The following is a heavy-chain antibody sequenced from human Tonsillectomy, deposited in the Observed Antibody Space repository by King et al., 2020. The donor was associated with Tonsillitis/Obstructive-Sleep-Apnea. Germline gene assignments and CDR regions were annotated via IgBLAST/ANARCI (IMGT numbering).Heavy chain of an antibody. D-gene: IGHD3-22*01. CDR1: GITFSSFS. Sequence: VQLVESGGGLVKPGGSLRLSCAASGITFSSFSMNWVRQAPGKGLEWVSYISSSSTYIYYADSVKGRVTISRDNAKNSLYLQMNSLSSEDTAVYYCARHYYYARIGYYSYYYGIHVWRQGTTVTVSS. CDR3: ARHYYYARIGYYSYYYGIHV. V-gene: IGHV3-21*01. J-gene: IGHJ6*02. CDR2: ISSSSTYI.